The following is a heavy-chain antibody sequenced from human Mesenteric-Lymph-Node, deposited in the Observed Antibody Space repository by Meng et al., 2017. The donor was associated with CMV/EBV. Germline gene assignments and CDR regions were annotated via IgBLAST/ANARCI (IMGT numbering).Heavy chain of an antibody. V-gene: IGHV4-34*01. Sequence: TGAVDGGALSGDYWSCVRQPPGKGREWMGEINHSGSTNYNPSLKSRVTISVDTSKNQFSLKLSSVTAADTAMYYCARGSWYGYYFDYWGQGTLVTVSS. CDR2: INHSGST. D-gene: IGHD6-13*01. CDR3: ARGSWYGYYFDY. J-gene: IGHJ4*02. CDR1: GGALSGDY.